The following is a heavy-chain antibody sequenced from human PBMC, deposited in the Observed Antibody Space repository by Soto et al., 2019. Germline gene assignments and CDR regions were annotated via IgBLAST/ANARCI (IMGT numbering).Heavy chain of an antibody. V-gene: IGHV3-30-3*01. CDR2: ISYDGSNK. CDR1: GFTFSSYA. J-gene: IGHJ4*02. D-gene: IGHD6-19*01. CDR3: ARDFPSSVAGTGFDY. Sequence: SLRLSCAASGFTFSSYAMHWVRQAPGKGLEWVAVISYDGSNKYYADSVKGRFTISRDNSKNTLYLQMNSLRAEDTAVYYCARDFPSSVAGTGFDYWGQGTLVTVSS.